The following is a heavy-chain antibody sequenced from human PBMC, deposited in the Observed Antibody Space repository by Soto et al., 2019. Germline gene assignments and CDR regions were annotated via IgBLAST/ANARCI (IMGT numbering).Heavy chain of an antibody. CDR1: GDSVSTNSAT. V-gene: IGHV6-1*01. CDR3: ARLIGNSWLDS. Sequence: SQTFSLTCAISGDSVSTNSATWDWIRQPPSRGLEWLGRTYYRSKWEYDYAASVKGRIKINPDTSKNQVSLHLDSVTPDDTAVYYCARLIGNSWLDSWGQGTLVTVSS. J-gene: IGHJ5*01. D-gene: IGHD2-8*01. CDR2: TYYRSKWEY.